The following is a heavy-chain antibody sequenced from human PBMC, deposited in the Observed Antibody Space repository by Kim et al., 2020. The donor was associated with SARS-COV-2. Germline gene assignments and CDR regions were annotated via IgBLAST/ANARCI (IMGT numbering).Heavy chain of an antibody. CDR2: GNGNK. Sequence: GNGNKKYSEKFQGRVTFSRDISASTAYMDLRSLRYDDTAVYYCAREAAAGDWGQGTLVTVSS. D-gene: IGHD2-2*01. CDR3: AREAAAGD. V-gene: IGHV1-3*01. J-gene: IGHJ4*02.